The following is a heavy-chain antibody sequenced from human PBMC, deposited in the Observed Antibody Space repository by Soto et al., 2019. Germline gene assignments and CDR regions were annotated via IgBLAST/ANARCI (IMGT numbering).Heavy chain of an antibody. CDR2: INPNSGGT. CDR1: GYTFTGYY. V-gene: IGHV1-2*04. J-gene: IGHJ3*02. D-gene: IGHD7-27*01. Sequence: ASVKVSCKASGYTFTGYYMHWVRQAPGQGLEWMGWINPNSGGTNYAQKFQGWVTMTRDTSISTAYMELSRLRSDDTAVYYCARAFYWGSNDAFDIWGQGTMVTVSS. CDR3: ARAFYWGSNDAFDI.